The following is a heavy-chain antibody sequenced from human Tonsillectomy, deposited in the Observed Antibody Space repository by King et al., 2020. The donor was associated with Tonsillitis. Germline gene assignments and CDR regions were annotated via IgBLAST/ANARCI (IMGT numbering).Heavy chain of an antibody. D-gene: IGHD1-26*01. CDR1: GFTFSCCG. CDR2: IAYDGSNK. Sequence: VQLVESGGGVVQPGRSLRLSCAASGFTFSCCGMHWVRQAPGKGLEWVAVIAYDGSNKFYADSVKGRFTISRDDSKNTLYLQMNSLTTGDTAVYYCARDISGSYSWQHWGQGTVVTVSS. CDR3: ARDISGSYSWQH. V-gene: IGHV3-30*03. J-gene: IGHJ1*01.